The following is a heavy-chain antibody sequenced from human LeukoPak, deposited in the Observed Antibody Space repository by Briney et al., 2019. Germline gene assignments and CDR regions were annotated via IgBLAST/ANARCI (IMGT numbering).Heavy chain of an antibody. CDR3: AKGHYDILTGYPHFDP. J-gene: IGHJ5*02. V-gene: IGHV3-74*01. CDR1: GFTFSSYW. Sequence: GGSLRLSCAASGFTFSSYWMHWVRQAPGKGLVWVSRINSDGSSTSYADSVKGRFTISRDNAKNTLYLQMNSLRAEDTAVYYCAKGHYDILTGYPHFDPWGQGTLVTVSS. CDR2: INSDGSST. D-gene: IGHD3-9*01.